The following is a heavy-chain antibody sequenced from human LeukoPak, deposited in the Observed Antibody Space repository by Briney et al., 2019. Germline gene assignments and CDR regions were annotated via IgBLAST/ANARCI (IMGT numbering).Heavy chain of an antibody. CDR3: ARGGARYYYYYMDV. CDR2: INHSGST. Sequence: PSPTLSPIRAVDGGFASVYYGSCIRQPPGDGRESLGEINHSGSTNYNPSLKSRVTISVDTSKNQFSLKLSSVTAADTAVYYCARGGARYYYYYMDVWGKGTTVTVSS. V-gene: IGHV4-34*01. D-gene: IGHD3-16*01. CDR1: GGFASVYY. J-gene: IGHJ6*03.